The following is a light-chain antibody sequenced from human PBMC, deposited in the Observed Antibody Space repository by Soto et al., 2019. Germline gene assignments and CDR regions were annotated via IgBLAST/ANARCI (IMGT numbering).Light chain of an antibody. J-gene: IGKJ3*01. Sequence: EILLTQSPGTLSLSPGERATLACRASQSVSSNYVAWYQQKPGQAPRLLIHGSSTRASGIPDRFSGSGSGANFDLAISRLEPEDFAVYYCQLYGSSPRFTFGPGTRVDIK. V-gene: IGKV3-20*01. CDR1: QSVSSNY. CDR2: GSS. CDR3: QLYGSSPRFT.